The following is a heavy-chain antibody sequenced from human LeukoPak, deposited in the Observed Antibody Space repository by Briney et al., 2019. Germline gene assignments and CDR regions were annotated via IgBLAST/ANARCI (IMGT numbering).Heavy chain of an antibody. D-gene: IGHD3-3*01. V-gene: IGHV4-39*01. J-gene: IGHJ4*02. CDR1: GGSISSSSYY. CDR3: ARFTIFGVVIPYYFDY. Sequence: SETLTLTCTVSGGSISSSSYYWGWIRQPPGKGLEWIGSIYYSGSTYYNPSLKSRVTISVDTSKYQFSLKLSSVTAADTAVYYCARFTIFGVVIPYYFDYWGQGTLVTVSS. CDR2: IYYSGST.